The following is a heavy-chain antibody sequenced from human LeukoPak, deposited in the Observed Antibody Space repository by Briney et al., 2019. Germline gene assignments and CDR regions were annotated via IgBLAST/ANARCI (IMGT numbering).Heavy chain of an antibody. CDR2: IYYSGST. CDR1: GASIRSGDYY. V-gene: IGHV4-30-4*08. J-gene: IGHJ4*02. Sequence: SQTLSLTCTVSGASIRSGDYYWSWIRQPPRKGLEWIGYIYYSGSTYYNPSLKSRVTISVDTSKNQFSLKLSSVTAADTAVYYCAREVITTGHFDYWGQGTLVTVSS. CDR3: AREVITTGHFDY. D-gene: IGHD3-22*01.